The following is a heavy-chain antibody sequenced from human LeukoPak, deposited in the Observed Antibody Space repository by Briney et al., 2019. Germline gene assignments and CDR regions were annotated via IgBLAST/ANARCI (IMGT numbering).Heavy chain of an antibody. CDR2: IYYSGIT. D-gene: IGHD5-18*01. CDR1: GGSISSSAYY. CDR3: VRHTAMGSPLHY. V-gene: IGHV4-39*01. J-gene: IGHJ4*02. Sequence: SETLSLTCTVSGGSISSSAYYWGWIRQPPGKGLEWIGSIYYSGITYDNPSLKTRVIMSVDTSKNQFSLKLSSVTAADTAVYHCVRHTAMGSPLHYWGQGTLVTVSS.